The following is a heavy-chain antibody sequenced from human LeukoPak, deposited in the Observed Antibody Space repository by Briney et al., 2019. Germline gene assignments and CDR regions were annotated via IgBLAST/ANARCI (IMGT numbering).Heavy chain of an antibody. D-gene: IGHD6-13*01. CDR3: ARAEQQLDAHFFDY. CDR2: IYHSGST. CDR1: GGSISSSNW. J-gene: IGHJ4*02. V-gene: IGHV4-4*02. Sequence: SETLSLTCAVSGGSISSSNWWSWVRQPPGKGLEWIGEIYHSGSTNYNPSLKSRVTISVDKSKNQFSLKLSSVTAADTAVYYCARAEQQLDAHFFDYWGQGTLVTVSS.